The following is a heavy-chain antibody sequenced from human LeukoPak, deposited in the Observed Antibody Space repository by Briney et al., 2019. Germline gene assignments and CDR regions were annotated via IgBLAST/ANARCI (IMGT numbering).Heavy chain of an antibody. CDR1: GYSFTSYW. V-gene: IGHV5-51*01. J-gene: IGHJ4*02. D-gene: IGHD6-19*01. CDR2: IYPGDSDT. CDR3: ARHSPILAVAGTEFDY. Sequence: GESLKISCQGSGYSFTSYWIGWVRQMPGKGLEWMGIIYPGDSDTRYSPSFQGQVTISADKSISTAYLQWSSLKASDTAMYYCARHSPILAVAGTEFDYWGQGTLVTVSS.